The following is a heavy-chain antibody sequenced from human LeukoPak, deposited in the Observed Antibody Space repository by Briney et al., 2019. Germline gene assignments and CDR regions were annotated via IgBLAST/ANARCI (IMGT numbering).Heavy chain of an antibody. CDR2: INHSGST. V-gene: IGHV4-34*01. D-gene: IGHD1-14*01. J-gene: IGHJ3*02. CDR3: ARHRTDAFDI. CDR1: GGSFSGYY. Sequence: PSETLSLTCAVYGGSFSGYYWSWIRQPPGKGLEWIGEINHSGSTNYNPSLKSRVTISVDTSKNQFSLKLSSVTAADTAVYYCARHRTDAFDIWGQGTMVTVSS.